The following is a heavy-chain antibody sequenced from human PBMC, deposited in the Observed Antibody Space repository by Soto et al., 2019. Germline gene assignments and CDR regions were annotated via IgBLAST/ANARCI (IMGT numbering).Heavy chain of an antibody. CDR1: GFTFSSNA. J-gene: IGHJ6*03. CDR2: ISGTGST. Sequence: LRLSCEASGFTFSSNAMSWVRQAPGKGLEWVSAISGTGSTYYADSVKGRFTISRDNSKNTLSLQMNSLRAEDTATYYCSRGAVGYNSYMNDWGRGTTVNVSS. D-gene: IGHD5-18*01. CDR3: SRGAVGYNSYMND. V-gene: IGHV3-23*01.